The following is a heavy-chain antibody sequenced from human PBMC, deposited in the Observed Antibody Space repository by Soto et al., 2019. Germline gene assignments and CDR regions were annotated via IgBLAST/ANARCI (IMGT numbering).Heavy chain of an antibody. D-gene: IGHD3-9*01. CDR1: GSIISELS. J-gene: IGHJ6*02. Sequence: GASVKVSCKVSGSIISELSIHWVRQAPGKGLERMGGFDPEDGETIYAQKFQGRVTMTEDTSTNTAYLELRSLRSEDTAVYYCACYDILTGSFLSSAYYFYAVDLWGQGTTVTVSS. CDR2: FDPEDGET. CDR3: ACYDILTGSFLSSAYYFYAVDL. V-gene: IGHV1-24*01.